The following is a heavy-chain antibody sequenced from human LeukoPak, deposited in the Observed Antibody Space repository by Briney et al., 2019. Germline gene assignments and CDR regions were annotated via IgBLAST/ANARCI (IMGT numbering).Heavy chain of an antibody. CDR1: GYTFTSYD. J-gene: IGHJ5*02. CDR3: VRNSGELGA. D-gene: IGHD2-21*01. CDR2: MNPNSGNT. V-gene: IGHV1-8*03. Sequence: ASVKVSCKASGYTFTSYDINWVRQATGQGLEWMGWMNPNSGNTGYAQKFQGRVTIATNTSINTAYMELSSLRAEDTAVYYCVRNSGELGAWGQGTLVTVSS.